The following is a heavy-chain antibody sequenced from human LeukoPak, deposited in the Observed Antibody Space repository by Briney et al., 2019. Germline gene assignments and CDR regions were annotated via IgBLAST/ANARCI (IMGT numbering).Heavy chain of an antibody. D-gene: IGHD3-22*01. CDR2: ISSSSSYI. CDR1: GFTFSSYS. V-gene: IGHV3-21*01. CDR3: ARASSGRTGYYGMDV. Sequence: GGSLRLSCAASGFTFSSYSMNWVRQAPGKGLEWVSSISSSSSYIYYADSVKGRFTTSRDNAKNSLYLQMNSLRAEDTAVYYCARASSGRTGYYGMDVWGQGTTVTVSS. J-gene: IGHJ6*02.